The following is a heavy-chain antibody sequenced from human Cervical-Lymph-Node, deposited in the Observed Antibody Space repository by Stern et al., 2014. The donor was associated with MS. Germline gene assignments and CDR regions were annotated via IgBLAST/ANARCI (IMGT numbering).Heavy chain of an antibody. CDR1: GVSISSADYS. Sequence: QVQLQESGPGLVKPSQTLSLTCTVSGVSISSADYSWNWIRQPAGKGLGWIGRIYSSGSTNYNPSLQSRVTISVDTSKHQFSLKMSSVTAADTALYYCARERRVSGGGNYFDYWGQGTLVTVSS. V-gene: IGHV4-61*02. CDR3: ARERRVSGGGNYFDY. D-gene: IGHD3-10*01. CDR2: IYSSGST. J-gene: IGHJ4*02.